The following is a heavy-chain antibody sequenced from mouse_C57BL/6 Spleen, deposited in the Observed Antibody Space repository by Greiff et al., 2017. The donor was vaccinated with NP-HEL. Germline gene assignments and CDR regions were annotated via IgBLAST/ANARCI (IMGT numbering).Heavy chain of an antibody. CDR1: GYTFTDYY. Sequence: SGPVLVKPGASVKMSCKASGYTFTDYYMNWVKQSHGKSLEWIGVINPYNGGTSYNQKFKGKATLTVDKSSSTAYMELNSLTSEDSAVYYCARGDYYGSSNWYFDVWGTGTTVTVSS. V-gene: IGHV1-19*01. CDR2: INPYNGGT. D-gene: IGHD1-1*01. CDR3: ARGDYYGSSNWYFDV. J-gene: IGHJ1*03.